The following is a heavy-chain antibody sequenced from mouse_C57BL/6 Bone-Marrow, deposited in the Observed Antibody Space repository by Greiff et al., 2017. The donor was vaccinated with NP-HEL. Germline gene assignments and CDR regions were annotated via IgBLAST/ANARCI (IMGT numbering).Heavy chain of an antibody. J-gene: IGHJ3*01. D-gene: IGHD2-4*01. CDR2: ISSGGSYT. V-gene: IGHV5-6*02. Sequence: DVKLVESGGDLVKPGGSLKLSCAASGFTFSSYGMSWVRQTPDKRLAWVATISSGGSYTYYPDSVQGRFTISRDNAKNTLYLQMGGLKSEDTAMYYCARGYDYDERAWFAYWGQGTLVTVSA. CDR3: ARGYDYDERAWFAY. CDR1: GFTFSSYG.